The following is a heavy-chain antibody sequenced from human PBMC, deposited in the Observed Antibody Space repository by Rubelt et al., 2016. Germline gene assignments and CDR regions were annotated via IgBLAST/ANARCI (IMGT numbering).Heavy chain of an antibody. Sequence: QVQLVQSGAEVKKPGASVKVSCKVSGYTFTELSMHWVRQAPGKGLEWMGGFDPEDCETIYAQRCQCSVTMTEDTSTDTADMELSSLRSEDTAVYYCATTPAVAVAGADSWGQGTLVTVSS. J-gene: IGHJ4*02. CDR1: GYTFTELS. V-gene: IGHV1-24*01. CDR3: ATTPAVAVAGADS. D-gene: IGHD6-19*01. CDR2: FDPEDCET.